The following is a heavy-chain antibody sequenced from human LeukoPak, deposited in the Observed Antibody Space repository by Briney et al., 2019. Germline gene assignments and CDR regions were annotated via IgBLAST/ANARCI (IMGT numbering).Heavy chain of an antibody. CDR3: AKDRGDYVPWYYYYMDV. CDR1: GFTFSSYG. J-gene: IGHJ6*03. V-gene: IGHV3-23*01. Sequence: GGSLRLSCAASGFTFSSYGMSWVRQAPGKGLEWVSAISGSGGSTHYADSVKGRFTISRDNSKNTLYLQMNSLRAEDTAVYYCAKDRGDYVPWYYYYMDVWGKGTTVTISS. D-gene: IGHD2-21*02. CDR2: ISGSGGST.